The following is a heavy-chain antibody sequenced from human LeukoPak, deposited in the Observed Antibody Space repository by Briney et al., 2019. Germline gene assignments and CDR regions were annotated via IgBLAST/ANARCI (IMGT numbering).Heavy chain of an antibody. CDR2: ISYDGSDK. CDR1: GFTVSSNH. V-gene: IGHV3-30*18. J-gene: IGHJ2*01. D-gene: IGHD5-12*01. CDR3: AKDGRGGYQLYWYFDL. Sequence: GGSLRLSCAASGFTVSSNHMSCVRQAPGKGLEWVAVISYDGSDKYYADSVKGRFTISRDNSKNTLYLQMNSLRTEDTAVFYCAKDGRGGYQLYWYFDLWGRGTLVTVSS.